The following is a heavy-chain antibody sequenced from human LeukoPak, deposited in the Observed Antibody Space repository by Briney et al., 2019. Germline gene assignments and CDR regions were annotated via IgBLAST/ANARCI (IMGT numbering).Heavy chain of an antibody. CDR3: ARLTMVRGVIIPYYFDY. D-gene: IGHD3-10*01. Sequence: SETLSLTCTVSGGSISSYYWSWIRQPPGKGLEWIGYIYYSGSTNYNPSLKSRVTISVDTSKNQFSLKLSSVTAADTAVYYCARLTMVRGVIIPYYFDYWGQGTLVTVSS. CDR2: IYYSGST. CDR1: GGSISSYY. J-gene: IGHJ4*02. V-gene: IGHV4-59*08.